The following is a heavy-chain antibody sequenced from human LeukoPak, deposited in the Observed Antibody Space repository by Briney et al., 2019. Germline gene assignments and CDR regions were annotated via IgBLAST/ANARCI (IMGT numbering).Heavy chain of an antibody. J-gene: IGHJ6*03. CDR1: GGTFSSYA. D-gene: IGHD2-21*01. Sequence: SVKVSCKASGGTFSSYAISWVRQAPGQGLEWMGGIIPIFGTANYAQKFQGRVTITADESTSTAYMELSSLRSEDTAVYYCARGGYCGGDCRHTGYHYYYMDVWGKGTTVTVSS. CDR3: ARGGYCGGDCRHTGYHYYYMDV. V-gene: IGHV1-69*13. CDR2: IIPIFGTA.